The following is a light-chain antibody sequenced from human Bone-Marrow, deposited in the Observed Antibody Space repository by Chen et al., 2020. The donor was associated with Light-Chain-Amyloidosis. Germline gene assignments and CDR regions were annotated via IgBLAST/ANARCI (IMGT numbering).Light chain of an antibody. CDR2: SNN. CDR1: SSNIGSNT. Sequence: QSVLTQPPSASGTPGQRVTISCSGSSSNIGSNTVNWYQQLPGTAPKLLIYSNNQRPSGVPERFSGSKSGTSASLAISGLQSEDEADYYCAAWDDSLNALVFGGGTKLTVL. V-gene: IGLV1-44*01. CDR3: AAWDDSLNALV. J-gene: IGLJ2*01.